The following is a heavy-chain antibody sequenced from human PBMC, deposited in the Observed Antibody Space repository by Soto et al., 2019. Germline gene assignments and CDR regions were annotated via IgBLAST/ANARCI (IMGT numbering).Heavy chain of an antibody. D-gene: IGHD5-18*01. Sequence: PSETLSLTCTVSGDSISSNSHYWGWIRQPPGKGLESIANIYYDGNTYYNPSLKSRVTISVDTSKNQFSLKLTSVTAADTAVYYCSRGILVWGQGALVTVSS. V-gene: IGHV4-39*07. J-gene: IGHJ4*02. CDR3: SRGILV. CDR2: IYYDGNT. CDR1: GDSISSNSHY.